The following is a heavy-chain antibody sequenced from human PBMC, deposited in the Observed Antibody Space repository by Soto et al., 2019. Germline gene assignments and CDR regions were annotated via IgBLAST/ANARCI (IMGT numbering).Heavy chain of an antibody. D-gene: IGHD2-2*01. CDR3: ARGGPHKAPSTVVVPGLTPNEAYDV. CDR2: INPNSGGI. Sequence: QVQLVQSGAEVKKPGASVRVSCKASGYTFTGYYLHWVRQAPGQGLEWLGWINPNSGGITSPQRFQGRLTLTRDKSINTAYMDLRGLTSDDTAVYYCARGGPHKAPSTVVVPGLTPNEAYDVWGQGTLVTVSA. J-gene: IGHJ3*01. V-gene: IGHV1-2*02. CDR1: GYTFTGYY.